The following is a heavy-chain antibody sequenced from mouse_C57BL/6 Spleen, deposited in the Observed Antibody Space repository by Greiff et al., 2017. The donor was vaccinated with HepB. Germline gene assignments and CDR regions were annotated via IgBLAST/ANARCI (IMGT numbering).Heavy chain of an antibody. D-gene: IGHD2-4*01. CDR3: ARDNEYDYAYFDY. CDR1: GYSITSGYY. CDR2: ISYDGSN. J-gene: IGHJ2*01. V-gene: IGHV3-6*01. Sequence: EVKVEESGPGLVKPSQSLSLTCSVTGYSITSGYYWNWIRQFPGNKLEWMGYISYDGSNNYNPSLKNRISITRDTSKNQFFLKLNSVTTEDTATYYCARDNEYDYAYFDYWGQGTTLTVSS.